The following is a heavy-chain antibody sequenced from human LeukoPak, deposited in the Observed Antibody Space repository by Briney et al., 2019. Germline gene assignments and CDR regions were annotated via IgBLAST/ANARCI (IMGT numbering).Heavy chain of an antibody. CDR1: GFTFSNYA. CDR2: ISGTGGFTTST. D-gene: IGHD3-22*01. J-gene: IGHJ3*02. CDR3: ARNTSGFKLGDAFDI. Sequence: GGSLRLSCAASGFTFSNYAMTWVRQAPGKGLEWVSTISGTGGFTTSTYYADSVKGRFTISRDNSDNKLYLQMDGLRADDTAVYYCARNTSGFKLGDAFDIWGQGTMVTVSS. V-gene: IGHV3-23*01.